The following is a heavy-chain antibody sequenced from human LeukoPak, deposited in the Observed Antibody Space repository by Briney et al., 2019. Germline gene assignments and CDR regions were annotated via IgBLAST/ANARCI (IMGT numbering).Heavy chain of an antibody. CDR1: GGSISSSSYY. J-gene: IGHJ5*02. Sequence: SETLSLTRTVSGGSISSSSYYWGWIRQPPGEGLEWIGTISYSGSTYYNPSLKSRVIISVDTSKNQFSLKVSSVTAADTAVYYCARLSRVAGRLNGIDPWGQGILVTVSS. CDR3: ARLSRVAGRLNGIDP. V-gene: IGHV4-39*01. D-gene: IGHD6-19*01. CDR2: ISYSGST.